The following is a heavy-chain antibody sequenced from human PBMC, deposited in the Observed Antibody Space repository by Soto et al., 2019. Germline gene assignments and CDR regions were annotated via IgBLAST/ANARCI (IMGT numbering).Heavy chain of an antibody. CDR2: INHSGST. CDR1: GGSFSGYY. J-gene: IGHJ4*02. D-gene: IGHD6-19*01. Sequence: SETLSLTSSVYGGSFSGYYWSWIRQPPGKGLEWIGEINHSGSTNYNPSLKSRVTISVDTSKNQFSLKLSSVTAADTAVYYCARWGSGCYYFDYWDQGTLVTVSS. CDR3: ARWGSGCYYFDY. V-gene: IGHV4-34*01.